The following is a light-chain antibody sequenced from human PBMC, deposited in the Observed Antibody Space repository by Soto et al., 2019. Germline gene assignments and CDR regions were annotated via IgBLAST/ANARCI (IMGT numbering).Light chain of an antibody. CDR2: DVT. V-gene: IGLV2-11*01. CDR3: SSHAGTYPGV. Sequence: ALTQPRSVSGSPGQSVTISCTGTSSDVGGYNFVSWYQQLPGKAPKLMIYDVTKRPSGVPDRFSGSKSGNTASLTISGLQAEDEADYYCSSHAGTYPGVFGGGTKLTVL. J-gene: IGLJ3*02. CDR1: SSDVGGYNF.